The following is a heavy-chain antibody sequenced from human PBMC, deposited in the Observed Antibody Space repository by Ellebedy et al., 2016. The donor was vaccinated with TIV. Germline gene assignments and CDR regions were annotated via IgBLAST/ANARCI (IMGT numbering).Heavy chain of an antibody. CDR1: GFTFSKYA. D-gene: IGHD2-2*01. CDR3: AKGSNQVAAACFDL. V-gene: IGHV3-23*01. CDR2: ISGGAGRI. Sequence: GESLKISCAVSGFTFSKYAMNWVRQAPGKGLEWVSAISGGAGRIYYADSVKGRFTISRDNSKNTVYLQMNSLRPEDTAVYSCAKGSNQVAAACFDLWGQGTLVTVSS. J-gene: IGHJ5*02.